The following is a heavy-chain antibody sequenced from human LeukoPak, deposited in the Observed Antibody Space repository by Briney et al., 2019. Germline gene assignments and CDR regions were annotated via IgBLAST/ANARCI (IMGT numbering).Heavy chain of an antibody. CDR1: GFIFSSYV. CDR3: ARWSGRFQRYYFDY. Sequence: GGSLRLSCEASGFIFSSYVMGWVRQAPGKGLEWVSAIFSGSGGSTYYAESGKGRFTISRDNSKNAVYLQMNNLGAEDTAVHYCARWSGRFQRYYFDYWGQGTLVTVSS. CDR2: IFSGSGGST. J-gene: IGHJ4*02. D-gene: IGHD3-10*02. V-gene: IGHV3-23*01.